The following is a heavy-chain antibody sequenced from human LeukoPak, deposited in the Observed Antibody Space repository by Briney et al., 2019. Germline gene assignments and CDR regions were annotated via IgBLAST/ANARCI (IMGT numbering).Heavy chain of an antibody. CDR2: INPSGGST. V-gene: IGHV1-46*01. Sequence: ASVKVSCKASGYTFTSYYMHWVRQAPGQGLEWMGIINPSGGSTSYAQKFQGRVTMTRDTSTSTVYMELSSLRSEDTAVYYCATPYYYDSSGYRYYFDYWGQGTLVTVSS. CDR3: ATPYYYDSSGYRYYFDY. J-gene: IGHJ4*02. D-gene: IGHD3-22*01. CDR1: GYTFTSYY.